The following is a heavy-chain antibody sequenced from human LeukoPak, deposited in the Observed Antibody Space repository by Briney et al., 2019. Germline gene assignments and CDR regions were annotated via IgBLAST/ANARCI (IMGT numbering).Heavy chain of an antibody. D-gene: IGHD4-17*01. V-gene: IGHV4-38-2*01. CDR1: GYSFSSGYY. CDR2: IYHSGST. CDR3: ARAKAYGDYTFDY. Sequence: SETLSLTCAVSGYSFSSGYYWGWIRQPPGKGLEWIGSIYHSGSTYYNPSLKSRVTISVDTSKNQFSLKLSSVTAADTAVYYCARAKAYGDYTFDYWGQGTLVTVSS. J-gene: IGHJ4*02.